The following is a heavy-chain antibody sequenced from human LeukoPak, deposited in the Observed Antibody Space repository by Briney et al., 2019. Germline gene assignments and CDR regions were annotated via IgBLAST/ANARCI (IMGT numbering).Heavy chain of an antibody. V-gene: IGHV3-7*04. CDR1: GFTFSKYW. CDR3: ARGSGWCDY. J-gene: IGHJ4*02. D-gene: IGHD6-19*01. CDR2: IGEDGSEK. Sequence: GGSLRLSCAASGFTFSKYWMTWVRQAPGKGLEWLANIGEDGSEKKYVDSVKGRVTISRDNAKNSLYLQMNSLRAEDTAVYYCARGSGWCDYWGQGALVTVSS.